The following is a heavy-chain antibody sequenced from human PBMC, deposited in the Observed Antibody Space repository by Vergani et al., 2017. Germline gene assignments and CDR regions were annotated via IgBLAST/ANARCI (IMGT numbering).Heavy chain of an antibody. V-gene: IGHV3-30*01. Sequence: QVQLVESGGGVVQPGRSLRLSCAASGFTFSSYAMHWVRQAPGKGLEWVAVISYDGSNTYYADSVKGRFTISRDNSKNTLYLQMNSLRAEDTAVYYGARGYYYGSGSYYLEADYWGQGTLVTVSS. CDR2: ISYDGSNT. CDR1: GFTFSSYA. D-gene: IGHD3-10*01. CDR3: ARGYYYGSGSYYLEADY. J-gene: IGHJ4*02.